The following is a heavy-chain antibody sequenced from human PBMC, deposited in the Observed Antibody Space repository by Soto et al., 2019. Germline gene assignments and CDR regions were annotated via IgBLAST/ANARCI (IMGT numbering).Heavy chain of an antibody. CDR1: GGSISSSSYY. CDR2: IYYSGST. J-gene: IGHJ4*02. CDR3: ARAPRGNYGYPSYFDY. V-gene: IGHV4-39*07. Sequence: SETLCLTCTVSGGSISSSSYYWGWIRQPPGKGVEWIGSIYYSGSTYYNPSLKSRVTISVDTSKNQFSLKLSSATAADTAVYYCARAPRGNYGYPSYFDYWGQGTLVTVSS. D-gene: IGHD3-10*01.